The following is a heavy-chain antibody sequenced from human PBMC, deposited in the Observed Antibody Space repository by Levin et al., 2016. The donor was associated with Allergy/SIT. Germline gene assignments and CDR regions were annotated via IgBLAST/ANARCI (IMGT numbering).Heavy chain of an antibody. CDR1: GYTFTSYG. D-gene: IGHD2-2*01. CDR3: ARDRCSSTSCPEGWFDP. J-gene: IGHJ5*02. CDR2: ISAYNGNT. V-gene: IGHV1-18*04. Sequence: ASVKVSCKASGYTFTSYGISWVRQAPGQGLEWMGWISAYNGNTNYAQKLQGRVTMTTDTSTSTAYMELRSLRSDDTAVYYCARDRCSSTSCPEGWFDPWGQGTLVTVSS.